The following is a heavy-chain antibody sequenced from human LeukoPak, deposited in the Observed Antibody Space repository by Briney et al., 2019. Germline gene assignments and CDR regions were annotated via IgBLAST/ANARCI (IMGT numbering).Heavy chain of an antibody. V-gene: IGHV3-74*01. CDR2: IKGDGTTT. J-gene: IGHJ4*02. CDR1: GFTFSTHW. Sequence: GGSLRLSCTVSGFTFSTHWMRWVRQAPGKGLVWVSHIKGDGTTTNYADSVKGRFTISRNNAKNTLFLQMNSLRAEDTAVYYCARDGLATAADYWGQGTLVTVSS. CDR3: ARDGLATAADY. D-gene: IGHD6-13*01.